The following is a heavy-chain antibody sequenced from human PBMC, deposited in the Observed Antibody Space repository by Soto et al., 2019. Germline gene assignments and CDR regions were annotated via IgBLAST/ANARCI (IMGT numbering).Heavy chain of an antibody. Sequence: PGKGLEWIGEIYHSGSTNYNPSLKSRVTISVDTSKNQFSLKLTSVTAADTAVYYCARGDEYSLAYCGGDCPYFDYWGQGTLVTVSS. J-gene: IGHJ4*02. CDR2: IYHSGST. D-gene: IGHD2-21*02. CDR3: ARGDEYSLAYCGGDCPYFDY. V-gene: IGHV4-34*01.